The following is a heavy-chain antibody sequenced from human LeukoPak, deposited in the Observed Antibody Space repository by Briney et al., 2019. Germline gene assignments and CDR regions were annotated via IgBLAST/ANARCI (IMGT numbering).Heavy chain of an antibody. Sequence: ASVKVSCKASGYTFTSYYMHWVRQAPGQGLEWMGIINPSGGSTSYAQKFQGRVTMTRDTSTSTVYMELSSLRSEDTAVYYCARDHSPVAGPYYFDYWGQGTLVTVSS. D-gene: IGHD6-19*01. CDR2: INPSGGST. J-gene: IGHJ4*02. V-gene: IGHV1-46*01. CDR1: GYTFTSYY. CDR3: ARDHSPVAGPYYFDY.